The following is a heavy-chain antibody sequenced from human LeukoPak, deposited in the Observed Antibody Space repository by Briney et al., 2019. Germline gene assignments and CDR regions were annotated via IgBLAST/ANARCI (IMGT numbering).Heavy chain of an antibody. Sequence: ASVKVSCKASGYTFTSYGISWVRQAPGQGLEWMGWISAYNGNTNYAQKLQGRVTMTRDTSTSTVYMELSSLRSEDTAVYYCARDLPGRYLDPWGQGTLVTVSS. J-gene: IGHJ5*02. D-gene: IGHD2-2*02. CDR1: GYTFTSYG. V-gene: IGHV1-18*01. CDR3: ARDLPGRYLDP. CDR2: ISAYNGNT.